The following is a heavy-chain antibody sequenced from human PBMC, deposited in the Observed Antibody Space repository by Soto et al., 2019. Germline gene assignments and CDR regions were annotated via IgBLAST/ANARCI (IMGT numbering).Heavy chain of an antibody. V-gene: IGHV3-7*01. D-gene: IGHD1-1*01. CDR3: ARDHPHYWTTGSFDY. Sequence: EVQLVESGGGLVQPGGSLRLSCAASGFTFSSFWMTWVRQAPGKGLEWVAKIKQDGTEKYYVDSVKGRFTISRDNAKNSLYLQMNSLRAEDTAVYYCARDHPHYWTTGSFDYWGQGTLVTVSS. J-gene: IGHJ4*02. CDR1: GFTFSSFW. CDR2: IKQDGTEK.